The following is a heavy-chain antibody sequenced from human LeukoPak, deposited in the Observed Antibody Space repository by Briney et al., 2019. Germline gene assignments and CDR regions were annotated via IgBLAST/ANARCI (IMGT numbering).Heavy chain of an antibody. J-gene: IGHJ4*02. CDR2: INHSGSN. Sequence: PSETLSLTCAVYGGSFSGYYWSWLRQPPGKGLEWFGEINHSGSNNYNPSLKRRVTISVDTSKNQFSLKLSSVTAADTAVYYCARAYDYVWGSYRYKPYFDYWGQGTLVTVSS. CDR1: GGSFSGYY. CDR3: ARAYDYVWGSYRYKPYFDY. D-gene: IGHD3-16*02. V-gene: IGHV4-34*01.